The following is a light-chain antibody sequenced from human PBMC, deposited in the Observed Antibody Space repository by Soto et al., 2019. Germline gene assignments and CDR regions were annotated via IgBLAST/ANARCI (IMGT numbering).Light chain of an antibody. CDR1: QSISSY. J-gene: IGKJ3*01. V-gene: IGKV1-39*01. CDR2: AAS. Sequence: DIPMTQSPSSLSASVGDRVTITCRASQSISSYLNWYQQKTGKAPNLLIYAASSLQSGVTSKFSVSGSGTDFTLTISCLQPADFATYCCQTSYSSPFTFRPGTKVDIK. CDR3: QTSYSSPFT.